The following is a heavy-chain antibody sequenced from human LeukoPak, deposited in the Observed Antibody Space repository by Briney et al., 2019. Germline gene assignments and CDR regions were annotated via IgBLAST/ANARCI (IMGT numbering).Heavy chain of an antibody. CDR1: GFTFSSYA. J-gene: IGHJ4*02. CDR2: ISGSGGST. D-gene: IGHD2-15*01. V-gene: IGHV3-23*01. CDR3: AKAVVVVAATRKYFDY. Sequence: GGSLRLSCAASGFTFSSYAMSWVRQAPGKGLEWVSAISGSGGSTYYADSVKGRFTISRDNSKNTLYLQMNSLRADDTAVYYCAKAVVVVAATRKYFDYWGQGTLVTVSS.